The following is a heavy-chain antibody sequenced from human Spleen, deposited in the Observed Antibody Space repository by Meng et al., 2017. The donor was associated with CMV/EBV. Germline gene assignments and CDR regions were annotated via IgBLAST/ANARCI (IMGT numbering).Heavy chain of an antibody. J-gene: IGHJ4*02. CDR2: IYYSGSA. V-gene: IGHV4-31*03. D-gene: IGHD4-11*01. CDR1: GGSISSGIYY. CDR3: ARGYSIPTHFDY. Sequence: TVSGGSISSGIYYWSWIRQHPGKGLEWIGYIYYSGSAYYNPSLESRVTISVDTSKNQFSLRLSSVTAADTAMYYCARGYSIPTHFDYWGQGTLVTVSS.